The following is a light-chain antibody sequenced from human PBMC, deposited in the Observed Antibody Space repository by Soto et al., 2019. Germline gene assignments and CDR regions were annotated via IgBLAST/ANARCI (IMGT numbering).Light chain of an antibody. CDR1: QGIRND. Sequence: AIQMTQSPSSLSASVGDRVTITCRASQGIRNDLGWYKQRPGKAPELLIYATSILQSGVPSRFSGSGSGTAFTLTISSLHPEDFATYYCLQDYNYPRTFGQGTKVEIK. V-gene: IGKV1-6*01. CDR2: ATS. J-gene: IGKJ1*01. CDR3: LQDYNYPRT.